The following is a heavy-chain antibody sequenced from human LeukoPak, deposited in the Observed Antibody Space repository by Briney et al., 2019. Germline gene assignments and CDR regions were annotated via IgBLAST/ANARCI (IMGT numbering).Heavy chain of an antibody. CDR1: GFTFSRYS. Sequence: GGSLRLSCAASGFTFSRYSMNWVRQAPGKGLEWVSSISSSSSYIYYADSVKGRFTISRDNAKNSLYLQMNSLRAEDTAVYYCARDPRGYSYGHDYWGQGTLVTVSS. J-gene: IGHJ4*02. D-gene: IGHD5-18*01. V-gene: IGHV3-21*01. CDR3: ARDPRGYSYGHDY. CDR2: ISSSSSYI.